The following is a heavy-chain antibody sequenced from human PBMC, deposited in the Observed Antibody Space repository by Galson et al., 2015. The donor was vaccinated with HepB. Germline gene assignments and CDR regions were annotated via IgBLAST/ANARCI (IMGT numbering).Heavy chain of an antibody. D-gene: IGHD3-10*01. CDR1: GFTFSSYG. V-gene: IGHV3-30*02. CDR2: IRYDGSNK. Sequence: LRLSCAASGFTFSSYGMHWVRQAPGKGLEWVAFIRYDGSNKYYADSVKGRFTISRDNSKNTLYLQMNSLRAEDTAVYYCAKDQAGRDYYGSGSYHGPGYWGQGTLVTVSS. J-gene: IGHJ4*02. CDR3: AKDQAGRDYYGSGSYHGPGY.